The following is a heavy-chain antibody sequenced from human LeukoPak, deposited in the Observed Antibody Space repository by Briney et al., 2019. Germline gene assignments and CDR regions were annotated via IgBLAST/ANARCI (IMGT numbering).Heavy chain of an antibody. CDR2: ISSSTTTI. D-gene: IGHD6-19*01. Sequence: GGSLRLSCAASGFTFSSYNMNWVRQAPGKGLEWVSYISSSTTTIYYADSVKGRFTISRDNAKNSLYLQMNSLRAEDTAVYYCARATEYSSGWYNTAYYYDMDVWGQGTTVTVSS. CDR3: ARATEYSSGWYNTAYYYDMDV. CDR1: GFTFSSYN. V-gene: IGHV3-48*04. J-gene: IGHJ6*02.